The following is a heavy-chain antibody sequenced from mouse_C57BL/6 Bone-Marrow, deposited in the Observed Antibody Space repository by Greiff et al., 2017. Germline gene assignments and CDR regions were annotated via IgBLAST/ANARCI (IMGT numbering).Heavy chain of an antibody. CDR1: GYTFTDYN. CDR2: INPNNGGT. J-gene: IGHJ2*01. CDR3: ARSGSTMVTTLEDFDD. Sequence: EVQLQQSGPELVKPGASVKMSCKASGYTFTDYNMHWVKQSHGKSLEWIGYINPNNGGTSYNQKFKGKATLTVNKSSSTAYMELRSLTSEDSAVYYCARSGSTMVTTLEDFDDWGKGTTLTVSS. D-gene: IGHD2-2*01. V-gene: IGHV1-22*01.